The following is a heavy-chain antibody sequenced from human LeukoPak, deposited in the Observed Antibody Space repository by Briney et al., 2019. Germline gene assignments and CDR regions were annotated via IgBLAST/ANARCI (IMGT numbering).Heavy chain of an antibody. CDR1: GASIRSYH. J-gene: IGHJ6*02. CDR2: SKYSGNT. V-gene: IGHV4-59*08. Sequence: SETLSLTCTVSGASIRSYHWSWIRQPPGKGLKWIVYSKYSGNTNYNPSLKSRVTTSVDTSKNQFFLRLTSVTAADTAVYYCARHYDDLAFGMDVWGQGTAVTVSS. D-gene: IGHD3-3*01. CDR3: ARHYDDLAFGMDV.